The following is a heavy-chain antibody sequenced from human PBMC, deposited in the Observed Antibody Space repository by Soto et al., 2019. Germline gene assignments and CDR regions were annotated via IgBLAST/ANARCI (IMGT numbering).Heavy chain of an antibody. CDR2: IDNNGVT. J-gene: IGHJ4*02. Sequence: SETLSLTCIVSGGSVYSNGHYWGWIRQPSGKGLEWIGSIDNNGVTNYNSSLKSRVTISRDTSKNQFSLRLTSVTAADTAVYYCGKILVGATGHTDADSWGPGTLVTVSS. CDR3: GKILVGATGHTDADS. D-gene: IGHD2-15*01. V-gene: IGHV4-39*01. CDR1: GGSVYSNGHY.